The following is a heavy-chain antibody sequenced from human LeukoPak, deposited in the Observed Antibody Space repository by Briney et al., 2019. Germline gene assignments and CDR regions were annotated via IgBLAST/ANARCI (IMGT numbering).Heavy chain of an antibody. CDR1: GYTFTGYD. Sequence: GASVKVSCKASGYTFTGYDMHWVRQAPGQGLEWMGWINPNSGGTNYAQKFQGRVTMTRDTSISTAYMELSRLRSDDTAVYYCAREYYYDSSGYYYGYWGQGTLVTVSS. J-gene: IGHJ4*02. CDR2: INPNSGGT. CDR3: AREYYYDSSGYYYGY. V-gene: IGHV1-2*02. D-gene: IGHD3-22*01.